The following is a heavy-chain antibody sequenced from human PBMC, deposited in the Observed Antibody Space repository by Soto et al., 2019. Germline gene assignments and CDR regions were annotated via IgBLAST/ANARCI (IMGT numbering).Heavy chain of an antibody. Sequence: SLRLYSVASGFTFSSYDVRDVRQAPGKGLEWVSAISGSGGSTYYVDSVKGRFIISRDNSKNKVFLQVNSLRAEDTAIYYCAKTGHSILVQAYKKLLNSSGQTALVSVTS. CDR3: AKTGHSILVQAYKKLLNS. V-gene: IGHV3-23*01. CDR2: ISGSGGST. CDR1: GFTFSSYD. J-gene: IGHJ4*02. D-gene: IGHD3-22*01.